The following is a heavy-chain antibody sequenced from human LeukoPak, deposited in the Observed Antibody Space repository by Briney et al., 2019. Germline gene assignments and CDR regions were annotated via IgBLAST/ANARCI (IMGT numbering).Heavy chain of an antibody. D-gene: IGHD5-24*01. CDR1: GFTFSGFW. V-gene: IGHV3-74*01. Sequence: PGGSLRLSCAASGFTFSGFWMHWVRQAPGKGLVWASCISFDGSDATYADSVKGRFTISRDNAKNTLHLQMDSLTVEDTAVYYCATDLHRDGVNWPYFDHWGQGTLVTVSS. J-gene: IGHJ4*02. CDR3: ATDLHRDGVNWPYFDH. CDR2: ISFDGSDA.